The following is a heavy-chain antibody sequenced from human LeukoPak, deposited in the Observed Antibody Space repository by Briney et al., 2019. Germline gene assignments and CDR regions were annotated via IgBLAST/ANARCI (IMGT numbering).Heavy chain of an antibody. J-gene: IGHJ4*02. CDR2: INHSGST. V-gene: IGHV4-34*01. D-gene: IGHD3-3*01. CDR1: GGSFSGYY. Sequence: SETLSLTCAVYGGSFSGYYWSWIRQPPGKGLEWIGEINHSGSTNCNPSLKSRVTISVDTSKNQFSLKLSSVTAADTAVYYCARIRFGVVIRRPYYFDYWGQGTLVTVSS. CDR3: ARIRFGVVIRRPYYFDY.